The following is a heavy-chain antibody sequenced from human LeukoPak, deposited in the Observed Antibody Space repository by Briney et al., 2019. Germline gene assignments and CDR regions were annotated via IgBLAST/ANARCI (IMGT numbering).Heavy chain of an antibody. V-gene: IGHV3-23*01. D-gene: IGHD3-22*01. CDR2: ISGNAGST. Sequence: GGSLRLSCAASGFTLSSYAMSWVRQAPGKGLEWVSLISGNAGSTYYADSVKGQFTISRDITKNTLYLQMNSLRAEDTATYYCAKDSPYYYYDGSGYYSYFDYWGQGTLVTVSS. J-gene: IGHJ4*02. CDR3: AKDSPYYYYDGSGYYSYFDY. CDR1: GFTLSSYA.